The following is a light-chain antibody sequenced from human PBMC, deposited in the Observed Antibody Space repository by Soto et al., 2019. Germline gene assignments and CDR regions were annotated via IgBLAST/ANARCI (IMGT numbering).Light chain of an antibody. V-gene: IGLV1-51*02. Sequence: QSALTQPPSVSAAPGQKVTISCSGSSSNIGNNYVSWYQQLPGTAPKLLIYENNKRPSGIPDRFSGSKSGTSATLGITGLQTGDEADYYCGTWDSSLSAHVVFGVGTQLTVL. CDR2: ENN. CDR1: SSNIGNNY. CDR3: GTWDSSLSAHVV. J-gene: IGLJ2*01.